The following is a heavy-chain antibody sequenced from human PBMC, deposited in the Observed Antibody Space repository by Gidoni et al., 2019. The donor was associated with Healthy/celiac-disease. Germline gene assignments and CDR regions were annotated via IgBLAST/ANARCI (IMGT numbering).Heavy chain of an antibody. CDR1: GGTFSSYA. Sequence: QVQLVQSGAEVKKPGSSVKVSCKASGGTFSSYAISWVRQAPGQGLEWMGGIIPIFGTANYAQKFQGRVTITADESTSTAYMELSSLRSEDTAVYYCAGPSGIVGATRGLGYYYYYGMDVWGQGTTVTVSS. J-gene: IGHJ6*02. D-gene: IGHD1-26*01. V-gene: IGHV1-69*01. CDR2: IIPIFGTA. CDR3: AGPSGIVGATRGLGYYYYYGMDV.